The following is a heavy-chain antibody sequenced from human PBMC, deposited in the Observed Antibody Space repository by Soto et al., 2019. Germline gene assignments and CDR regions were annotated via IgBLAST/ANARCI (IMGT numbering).Heavy chain of an antibody. CDR1: GDSVSSGDYY. D-gene: IGHD3-16*01. Sequence: SETLSLTCSVSGDSVSSGDYYWSWIRQPPGKGLERIGHVYFSGSTNYIPSLKSRLTMSVDTAKNQFSLKLNSVTAADTAVYYCARIPVDTYMIYWSDPWGQGTQVTVSS. CDR3: ARIPVDTYMIYWSDP. J-gene: IGHJ5*02. V-gene: IGHV4-61*08. CDR2: VYFSGST.